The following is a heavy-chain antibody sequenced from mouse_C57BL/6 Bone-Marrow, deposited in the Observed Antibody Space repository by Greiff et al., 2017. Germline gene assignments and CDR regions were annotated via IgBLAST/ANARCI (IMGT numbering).Heavy chain of an antibody. D-gene: IGHD1-1*01. V-gene: IGHV1-4*01. CDR1: GYTFTSYT. CDR3: ANYGNTPFAY. CDR2: INPCGGYT. Sequence: VQLQQPGAELVRPGASVKMSCKASGYTFTSYTMHWVKQRPGQGLEWIGYINPCGGYTKYNQKFKDKATLTADKSSSTAYMQLSSLTSEDSAVYYCANYGNTPFAYWGQGTLVTVSA. J-gene: IGHJ3*01.